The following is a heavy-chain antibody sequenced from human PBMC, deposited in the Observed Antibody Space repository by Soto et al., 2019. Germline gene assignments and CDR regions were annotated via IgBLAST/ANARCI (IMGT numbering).Heavy chain of an antibody. J-gene: IGHJ4*02. V-gene: IGHV4-34*01. Sequence: QVQLQQWGAGLLKPSETLSLTCAFYGGSFSGYYWSWIRQPTGKGLEWLGEINHSGSTNYNPSLKRRVTISVDTFTHQFSLKLSSVTAADTALYYWARGEPNSVVVVAAAPFDYWGQGTLVTVSS. D-gene: IGHD2-15*01. CDR3: ARGEPNSVVVVAAAPFDY. CDR2: INHSGST. CDR1: GGSFSGYY.